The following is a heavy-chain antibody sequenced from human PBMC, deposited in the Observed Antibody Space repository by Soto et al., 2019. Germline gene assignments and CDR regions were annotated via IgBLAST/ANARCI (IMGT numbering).Heavy chain of an antibody. CDR1: GYTFSNYD. CDR3: AKVSRKGSAIDFDY. J-gene: IGHJ4*02. V-gene: IGHV1-8*01. Sequence: QVQLVQSGAELKKPGASVKVSCKASGYTFSNYDMNSVRQATGQGPEWIGWVNPNNGDTGYAQKFQRRVTLTTDISTTTAYMELTSLRSEDTAIYYCAKVSRKGSAIDFDYWGQGTQITVSS. D-gene: IGHD3-10*01. CDR2: VNPNNGDT.